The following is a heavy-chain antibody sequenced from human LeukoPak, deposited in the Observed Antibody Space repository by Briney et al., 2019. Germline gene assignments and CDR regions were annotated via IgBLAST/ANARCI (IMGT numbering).Heavy chain of an antibody. CDR3: ARLAGTTGRYYYYGMDV. V-gene: IGHV4-4*07. J-gene: IGHJ6*02. CDR1: GRSISSYY. D-gene: IGHD4-11*01. CDR2: IFTGGST. Sequence: TSETLSLTCTVSGRSISSYYWSWVRQPAGKGLEWVGPIFTGGSTNYNPSLKSRVTMSVDTSKSQFSLKLSSVTAADTAVYYCARLAGTTGRYYYYGMDVWGQETTVTVSS.